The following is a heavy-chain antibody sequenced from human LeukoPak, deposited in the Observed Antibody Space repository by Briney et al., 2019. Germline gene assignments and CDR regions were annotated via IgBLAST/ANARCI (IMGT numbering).Heavy chain of an antibody. D-gene: IGHD6-13*01. V-gene: IGHV3-48*04. J-gene: IGHJ6*02. CDR1: GFTFSSYS. Sequence: GGSLRLSCAASGFTFSSYSMNWVRQAPGKGLEWVSYISSSSSTIYYADSVKGRFTISRDNAKNSLYLQMNSLRAEDTAVYYCARDVGIAAAGLGGYYYGMDVWGQGTTVTVSS. CDR2: ISSSSSTI. CDR3: ARDVGIAAAGLGGYYYGMDV.